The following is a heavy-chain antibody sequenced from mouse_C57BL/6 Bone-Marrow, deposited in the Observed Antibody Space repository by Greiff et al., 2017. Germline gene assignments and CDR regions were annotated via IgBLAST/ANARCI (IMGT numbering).Heavy chain of an antibody. V-gene: IGHV14-4*01. Sequence: EVQLQQSGAELVRPGASVKLSCTASGFNIKDDYMHWVKQRPEQGLEWIGWIDPENGDTEYASKFQGKATITADTSSNTAYLQLSSLTSEDTAVYYCTTTTVVDHAMDYWGQGTSVTVSS. J-gene: IGHJ4*01. CDR1: GFNIKDDY. D-gene: IGHD1-1*01. CDR2: IDPENGDT. CDR3: TTTTVVDHAMDY.